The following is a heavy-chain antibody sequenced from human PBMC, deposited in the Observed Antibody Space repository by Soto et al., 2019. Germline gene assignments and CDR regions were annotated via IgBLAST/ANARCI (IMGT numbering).Heavy chain of an antibody. CDR2: INHSGST. Sequence: SETLSLTCAVYGGSFSGYYWSWIRQPPGKGLEWIGEINHSGSTNYNPSLKSRVTISVDTSKNQFSLKLSSVTAADTAVYYCARDVPAAPPRDPAVEDPFDYWGQGTLVTVSS. V-gene: IGHV4-34*01. J-gene: IGHJ4*02. CDR3: ARDVPAAPPRDPAVEDPFDY. CDR1: GGSFSGYY. D-gene: IGHD2-2*01.